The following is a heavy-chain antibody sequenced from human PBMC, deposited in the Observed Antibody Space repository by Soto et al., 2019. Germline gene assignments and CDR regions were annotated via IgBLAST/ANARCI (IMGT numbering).Heavy chain of an antibody. D-gene: IGHD5-18*01. Sequence: VQLVESGGGVVQPGRSLRLSCAASGFTFASYAMHWVRQAPGKGLEWVAVMSSDGRYKYYADSVKGRFAISRDNSRNSLSLQMHSLRAEHTAVYYCARDPPSIQLWSRYFFDYWGQGTLVTVSS. CDR3: ARDPPSIQLWSRYFFDY. V-gene: IGHV3-30*09. CDR1: GFTFASYA. CDR2: MSSDGRYK. J-gene: IGHJ4*02.